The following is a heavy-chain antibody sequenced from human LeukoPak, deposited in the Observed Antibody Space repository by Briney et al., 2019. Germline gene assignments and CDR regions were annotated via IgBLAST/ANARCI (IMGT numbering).Heavy chain of an antibody. CDR1: GFTFSDYN. D-gene: IGHD3/OR15-3a*01. J-gene: IGHJ3*01. V-gene: IGHV3-11*01. Sequence: GGSLRLSCAASGFTFSDYNMKWIRQAPGKGLEWVSSISRSGSTKYYADSVKGRFTISRDNAKNSLFLQMNSLRAEDTALYYCVRDLDWGAFDVWGQGRMVTVSS. CDR3: VRDLDWGAFDV. CDR2: ISRSGSTK.